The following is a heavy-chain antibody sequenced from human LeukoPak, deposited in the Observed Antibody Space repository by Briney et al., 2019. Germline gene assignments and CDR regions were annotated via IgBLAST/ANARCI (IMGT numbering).Heavy chain of an antibody. CDR2: IYYSGST. D-gene: IGHD2-15*01. CDR1: GGSISSGDYY. CDR3: ARGGSGNSGWAAFDI. V-gene: IGHV4-30-4*01. J-gene: IGHJ3*02. Sequence: SETLSLTCTVSGGSISSGDYYWSWLRQPPGKGLEWIGYIYYSGSTYYKPSLKSRLTISVDTSKNQFSLKLSSVTAADTAVYYCARGGSGNSGWAAFDIWGQGTMVTVSS.